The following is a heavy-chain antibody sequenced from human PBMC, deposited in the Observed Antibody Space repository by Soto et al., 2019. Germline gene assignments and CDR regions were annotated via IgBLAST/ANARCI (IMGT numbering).Heavy chain of an antibody. D-gene: IGHD3-10*01. V-gene: IGHV5-51*01. CDR3: ARPCSKLIYGSGSHDDAFDI. CDR2: IYPGDSDT. Sequence: PGESLKISCKGSGYSFTSYWIGWVRQMPGKGLEWMGIIYPGDSDTRYSPSFQGQVTISADKSISTAYLQWSSLKASDTAMYYCARPCSKLIYGSGSHDDAFDIWGQGTMVTVSS. J-gene: IGHJ3*02. CDR1: GYSFTSYW.